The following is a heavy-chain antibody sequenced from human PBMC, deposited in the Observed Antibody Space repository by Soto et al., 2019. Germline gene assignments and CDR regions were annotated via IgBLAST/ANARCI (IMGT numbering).Heavy chain of an antibody. CDR2: TYYRSKWYN. CDR1: GDSVSSNNAA. J-gene: IGHJ4*02. Sequence: SQTLSLTCAISGDSVSSNNAAWNWIRQSPSRGLEWLGRTYYRSKWYNEYAVSVRSRITVNPDTSKNQFSLRLNSVTPEDTAVDYCATWRFDCWGQGTLVTVAS. D-gene: IGHD3-3*01. V-gene: IGHV6-1*01. CDR3: ATWRFDC.